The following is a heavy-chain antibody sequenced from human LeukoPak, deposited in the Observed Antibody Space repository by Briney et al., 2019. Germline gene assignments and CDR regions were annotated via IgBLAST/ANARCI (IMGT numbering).Heavy chain of an antibody. CDR2: IIPIFGTA. CDR1: GGTFSSYA. Sequence: SVKVSCKASGGTFSSYAISWVRQAPGQGLEWMGGIIPIFGTANYAQKFQGRVTITTDEPTSTDYMELSSLRSEDTAVYYCASGDCSGGSCYVPWEARKRWAFNAFDIWGQGTMVTVSS. V-gene: IGHV1-69*05. D-gene: IGHD2-15*01. CDR3: ASGDCSGGSCYVPWEARKRWAFNAFDI. J-gene: IGHJ3*02.